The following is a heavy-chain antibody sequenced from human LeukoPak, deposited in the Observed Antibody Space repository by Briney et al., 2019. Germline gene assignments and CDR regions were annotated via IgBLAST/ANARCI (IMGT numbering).Heavy chain of an antibody. CDR1: GFTFSSSW. V-gene: IGHV3-48*03. J-gene: IGHJ6*04. Sequence: GGSLRLSCAASGFTFSSSWMTWVRQAPGKGLEWVSYISSSGSTIYYADSVKGRFTISRDNAKNSLYLQMNSLRAEDTAVYYCAELGITMIGGVWGKGTTVTISS. CDR2: ISSSGSTI. D-gene: IGHD3-10*02. CDR3: AELGITMIGGV.